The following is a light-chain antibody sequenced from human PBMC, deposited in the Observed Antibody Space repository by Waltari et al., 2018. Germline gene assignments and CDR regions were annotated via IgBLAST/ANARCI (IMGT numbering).Light chain of an antibody. CDR3: QQFNTYPIP. CDR1: HSISTW. Sequence: DIQMTQSPSTLSASVGDRVTITCLASHSISTWLAWYQQKPGKAPKLLIYEASRLENGVPSRFSGSGSGTEFTLTISSLQPDDFATYYCQQFNTYPIPFGRGTKVDIK. V-gene: IGKV1-5*03. J-gene: IGKJ3*01. CDR2: EAS.